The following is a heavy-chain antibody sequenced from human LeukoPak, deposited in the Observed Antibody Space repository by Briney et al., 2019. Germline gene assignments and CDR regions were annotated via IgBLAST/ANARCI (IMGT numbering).Heavy chain of an antibody. CDR1: GFTFSSYA. CDR3: ARDHASPEPVGDNGMDV. Sequence: GGSLRLSCAASGFTFSSYAMHWVRQAPGKGLEWVAVISYDGSNKYYADPVKGRFTISRDNSKNTLYLQMNSLRAEDTAVYYCARDHASPEPVGDNGMDVWGQGTTVTVSS. D-gene: IGHD1-14*01. V-gene: IGHV3-30-3*01. CDR2: ISYDGSNK. J-gene: IGHJ6*02.